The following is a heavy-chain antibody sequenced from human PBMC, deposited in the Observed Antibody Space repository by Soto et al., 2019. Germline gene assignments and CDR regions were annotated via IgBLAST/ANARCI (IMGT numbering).Heavy chain of an antibody. D-gene: IGHD6-13*01. CDR2: IRSKAYGGTT. Sequence: PGGSLRLSCTASGFTFGDYAMSWFRQAPGKGLEWVGFIRSKAYGGTTEYAASVKGRFTISRDDSKSIAYLQMNSLKTEDTAVYYCTREDYSSSWYSATFYYYYGMDVWGQGTTVTV. J-gene: IGHJ6*02. CDR3: TREDYSSSWYSATFYYYYGMDV. V-gene: IGHV3-49*03. CDR1: GFTFGDYA.